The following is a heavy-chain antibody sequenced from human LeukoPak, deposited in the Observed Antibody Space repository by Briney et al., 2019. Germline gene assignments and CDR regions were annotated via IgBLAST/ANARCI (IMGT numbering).Heavy chain of an antibody. CDR2: ISSSGSTI. J-gene: IGHJ5*02. Sequence: PGGSLRLSCAASGFTFSSYAMSWVRQAPGKGLEWVSYISSSGSTIYYADSVKGRFTISRDNAKNSLYLQMNSLRAEDTAVYYCARDSGWYPRVGWFDPWGQGTLVTVSS. D-gene: IGHD6-19*01. CDR1: GFTFSSYA. CDR3: ARDSGWYPRVGWFDP. V-gene: IGHV3-48*04.